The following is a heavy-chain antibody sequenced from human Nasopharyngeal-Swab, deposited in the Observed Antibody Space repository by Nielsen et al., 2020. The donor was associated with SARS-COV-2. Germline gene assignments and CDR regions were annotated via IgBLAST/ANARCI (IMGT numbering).Heavy chain of an antibody. CDR3: ARETRSWTGGGAFDI. J-gene: IGHJ3*02. CDR1: GGSISSGSYY. CDR2: IYTSGST. D-gene: IGHD6-13*01. Sequence: SETLSLTCTVSGGSISSGSYYWSWTRQPAGKGLEWIGRIYTSGSTNYNPSLKSRVTISVDTSKNQFSLKLSSVTAADAAVYYCARETRSWTGGGAFDIWGQGTMVTVSS. V-gene: IGHV4-61*02.